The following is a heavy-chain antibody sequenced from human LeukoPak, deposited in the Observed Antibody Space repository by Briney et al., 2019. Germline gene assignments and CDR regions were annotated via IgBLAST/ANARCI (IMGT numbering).Heavy chain of an antibody. CDR1: GGSISSGGYS. D-gene: IGHD6-19*01. Sequence: SQTLSLTCAVSGGSISSGGYSWSWIRQPPGKGLEWIGYIYHSGSTYYNPSLKSRVTISADRSKNQFSLKLSSVTAADTAVYYCARVRVQWPAPPRIYYFDYWGQGTLVTVSS. V-gene: IGHV4-30-2*01. CDR2: IYHSGST. CDR3: ARVRVQWPAPPRIYYFDY. J-gene: IGHJ4*02.